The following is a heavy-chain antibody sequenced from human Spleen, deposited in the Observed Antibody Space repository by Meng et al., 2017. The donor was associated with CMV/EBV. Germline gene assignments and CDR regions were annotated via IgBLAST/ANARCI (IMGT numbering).Heavy chain of an antibody. V-gene: IGHV3-64*02. CDR2: ISSNGGST. J-gene: IGHJ4*02. CDR1: GFTFSSYW. CDR3: ATGIYRGITGTHFDY. Sequence: GESLKISCAASGFTFSSYWMSWVRQAPGRGLEYVSAISSNGGSTYYADSVKGRFTISRDNSKNTLYLQMGSLRAEDMAVYYCATGIYRGITGTHFDYWGQGTLVTSPQ. D-gene: IGHD1-20*01.